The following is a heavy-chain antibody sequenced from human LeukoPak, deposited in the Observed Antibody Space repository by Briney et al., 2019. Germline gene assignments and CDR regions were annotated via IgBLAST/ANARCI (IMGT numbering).Heavy chain of an antibody. V-gene: IGHV4-59*01. CDR2: IYYSGST. D-gene: IGHD3-10*01. CDR3: ARESDYPSSSFDY. J-gene: IGHJ4*02. Sequence: SETLSLTCTVSGGSISSYYWSWIRQPPGKGLEWIGYIYYSGSTNYNPSLKSRVTISVDTSKNQFSLKLSSVTAADTAVYYCARESDYPSSSFDYWGQGTLVTVSS. CDR1: GGSISSYY.